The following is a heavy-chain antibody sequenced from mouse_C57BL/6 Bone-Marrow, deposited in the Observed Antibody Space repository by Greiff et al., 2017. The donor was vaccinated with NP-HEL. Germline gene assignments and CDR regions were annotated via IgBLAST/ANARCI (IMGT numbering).Heavy chain of an antibody. CDR1: GFTFSDYY. Sequence: EVQLMESEGGLVQPGRSMKLSCTASGFTFSDYYMAWVRQVPEKGLEWVANINYDGSSTYYLDSLKSRFIISRDNAKNILYLQMSSLKSEDTATYYCARYFWYFDVWGTGTTVTVSS. CDR3: ARYFWYFDV. V-gene: IGHV5-16*01. J-gene: IGHJ1*03. CDR2: INYDGSST.